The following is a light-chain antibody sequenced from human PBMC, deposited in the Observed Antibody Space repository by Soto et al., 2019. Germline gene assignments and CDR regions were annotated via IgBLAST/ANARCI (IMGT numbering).Light chain of an antibody. CDR3: QQYNNWPRT. CDR2: GAS. V-gene: IGKV3D-15*01. Sequence: EIVLTQSPGTLSLSPGERATLSCRASQSVGSNLLAWYQQKRGQAPRLLIYGASNRATGIPARFSGSGFGTEFTLTISSLQSEDFAVYYCQQYNNWPRTFGQGTKVDIK. CDR1: QSVGSN. J-gene: IGKJ1*01.